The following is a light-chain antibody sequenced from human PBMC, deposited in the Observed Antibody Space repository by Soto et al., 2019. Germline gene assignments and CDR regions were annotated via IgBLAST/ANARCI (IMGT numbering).Light chain of an antibody. Sequence: QSVLTQPASVSGSPGQSITISCTGTSSDVGGYNHVSWYQHSPGKAPKLILFAVSDRPSGVSHRFSGSKSGNTASLTISGLQAEDEADYYCCSYSSLSTVVFGGGTKLTVL. CDR1: SSDVGGYNH. V-gene: IGLV2-14*01. J-gene: IGLJ2*01. CDR3: CSYSSLSTVV. CDR2: AVS.